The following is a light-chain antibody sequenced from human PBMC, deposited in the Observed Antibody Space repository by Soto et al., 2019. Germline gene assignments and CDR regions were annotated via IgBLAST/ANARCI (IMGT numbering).Light chain of an antibody. V-gene: IGKV2-30*01. CDR3: MQGTHWTYT. Sequence: DVVLPQSPLSLHVTLGQPASISCRSSQSLVYSDGHTYLNWCQQRPGQCPRRLSYKVSDRASGVPGRFSGSCAGTDFALQIRRVEAEDVGVYYCMQGTHWTYTFGEGTKLDI. J-gene: IGKJ2*01. CDR2: KVS. CDR1: QSLVYSDGHTY.